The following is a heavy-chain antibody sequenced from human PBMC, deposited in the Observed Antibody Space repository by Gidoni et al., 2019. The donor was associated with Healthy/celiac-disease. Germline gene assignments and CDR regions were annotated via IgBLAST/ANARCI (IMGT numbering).Heavy chain of an antibody. V-gene: IGHV3-73*01. D-gene: IGHD3-9*01. J-gene: IGHJ4*02. CDR3: ITLRYFDWFSY. Sequence: EVQLVESGGGLVQPGGSLQLSCSASGFPFSGSAMHWVRQASGKGLEWVGRIRSKANSYATAYAASVKGRFTISRDDSKNTAYLQMNSLKTEDTAVYYCITLRYFDWFSYWGQGTLVTVSS. CDR2: IRSKANSYAT. CDR1: GFPFSGSA.